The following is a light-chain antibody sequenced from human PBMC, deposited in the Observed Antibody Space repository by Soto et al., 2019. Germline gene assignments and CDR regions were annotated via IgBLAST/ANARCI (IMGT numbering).Light chain of an antibody. CDR3: SSYTTSSPYV. V-gene: IGLV2-14*01. J-gene: IGLJ1*01. CDR2: EVS. CDR1: SSDVGGYKF. Sequence: QSVLTQPASVSGSPGQSITISCTGTSSDVGGYKFVSGYQHHPGKAPKLMIYEVSNRPSGVSNRFSGSKSGNTASLTISGLQAEDEADYYCSSYTTSSPYVFGTGTKVTVL.